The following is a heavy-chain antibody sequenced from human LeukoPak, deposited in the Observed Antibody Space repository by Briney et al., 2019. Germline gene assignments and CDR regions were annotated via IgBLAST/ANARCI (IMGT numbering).Heavy chain of an antibody. CDR1: GVSISTSY. CDR3: ARDRPGTTSLEY. J-gene: IGHJ4*02. CDR2: SGNT. D-gene: IGHD1-14*01. Sequence: SETLSLTCTVSGVSISTSYWSWIRQPPGKGLEWIGYSGNTNHNPSLESRVTISVDTSKNLFFLRLTSVTAADTAVYYCARDRPGTTSLEYWGQGTLVTVSS. V-gene: IGHV4-59*01.